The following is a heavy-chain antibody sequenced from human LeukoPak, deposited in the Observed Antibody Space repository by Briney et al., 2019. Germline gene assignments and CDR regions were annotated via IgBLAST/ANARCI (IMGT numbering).Heavy chain of an antibody. V-gene: IGHV4-39*07. CDR2: LTHSGRT. Sequence: KPSETLSLTCTVSGGSISSSSYYWGWIRQPPGKGLEWIGELTHSGRTNYNPSLESRVTISVDTSDNQFSLKLTSVTVADTAVYYCARGTPGYDYWGQGTLVTVSS. CDR3: ARGTPGYDY. D-gene: IGHD4-23*01. J-gene: IGHJ4*02. CDR1: GGSISSSSYY.